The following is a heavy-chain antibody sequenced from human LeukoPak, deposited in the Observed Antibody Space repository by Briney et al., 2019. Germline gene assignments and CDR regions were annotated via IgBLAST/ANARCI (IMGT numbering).Heavy chain of an antibody. CDR3: AKDQGLTAPPPYGLDV. J-gene: IGHJ6*02. CDR1: GGTFSSSA. CDR2: IIPVLNVT. Sequence: SVKVSCKTSGGTFSSSAITWVRQAPGQGLEWMGRIIPVLNVTTYAQKFQGRVTVTADTSTSTVYMELSSLRSEETAVYYCAKDQGLTAPPPYGLDVWGQGTTVIVTS. D-gene: IGHD5-18*01. V-gene: IGHV1-69*04.